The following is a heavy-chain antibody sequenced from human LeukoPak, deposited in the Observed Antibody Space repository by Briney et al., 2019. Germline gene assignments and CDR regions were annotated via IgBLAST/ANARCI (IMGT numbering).Heavy chain of an antibody. CDR3: AAAPTYSSGWRRGWAFDI. CDR1: GFTFTSSA. J-gene: IGHJ3*02. CDR2: IVVGSGNT. V-gene: IGHV1-58*01. D-gene: IGHD6-19*01. Sequence: ASVKVSCTASGFTFTSSAVQWVRQARGQRLEWIGWIVVGSGNTNYAQKFQERVTITRDMSTSTAYMELSSLRSEDTAVYYCAAAPTYSSGWRRGWAFDIWGQGTMVTVSS.